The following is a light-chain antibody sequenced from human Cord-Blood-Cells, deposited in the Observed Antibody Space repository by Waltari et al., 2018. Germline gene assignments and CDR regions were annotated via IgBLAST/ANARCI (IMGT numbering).Light chain of an antibody. CDR1: QSVSSY. J-gene: IGKJ1*01. CDR3: QQRSNWPPWT. Sequence: EIVLTQSTATLSLSPGERATLSCRASQSVSSYLAWYQQKPGQAPRLLIYYASNRATGIPARFSGSGSGTDFTLTISSLEPEDFAVYYCQQRSNWPPWTFGQGTKVEIK. CDR2: YAS. V-gene: IGKV3-11*01.